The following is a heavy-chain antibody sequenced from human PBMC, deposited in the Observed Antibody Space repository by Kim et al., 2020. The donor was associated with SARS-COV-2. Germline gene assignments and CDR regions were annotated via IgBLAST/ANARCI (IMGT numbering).Heavy chain of an antibody. D-gene: IGHD3-10*01. CDR3: AKDISFGFRIHYGMDV. J-gene: IGHJ6*02. CDR1: GFTFDDYA. V-gene: IGHV3-43*02. Sequence: GGSLRLSCAASGFTFDDYAMHWVRQAPGKGLEWVSLISGDGGSTHYADSVKGRFTISRDNSKNSLYLQIHSLRTEDTAVYYCAKDISFGFRIHYGMDVWGQGTTVTVSS. CDR2: ISGDGGST.